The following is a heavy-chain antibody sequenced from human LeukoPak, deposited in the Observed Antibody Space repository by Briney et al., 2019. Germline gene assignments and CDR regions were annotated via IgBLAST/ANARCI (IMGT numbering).Heavy chain of an antibody. CDR1: GYSFTNYW. CDR2: IYPGDSDT. D-gene: IGHD3-22*01. J-gene: IGHJ4*02. Sequence: GESLKISCKGSGYSFTNYWIGWARQMPGKGLEWMGIIYPGDSDTRYSPSFQGHVTISADKSINTAYLQWSSLKASDTAIYYCALTAGYYYDSSGSYFDYWGQGTLVTVSS. V-gene: IGHV5-51*01. CDR3: ALTAGYYYDSSGSYFDY.